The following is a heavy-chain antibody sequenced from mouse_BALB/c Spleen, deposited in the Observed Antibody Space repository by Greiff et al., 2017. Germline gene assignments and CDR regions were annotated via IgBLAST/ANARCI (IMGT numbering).Heavy chain of an antibody. CDR3: ARGVGYWYFDV. CDR1: GFNIKDTY. CDR2: IDPANGNT. J-gene: IGHJ1*01. V-gene: IGHV14-3*02. Sequence: EVKLVESGAELVKPGASVKLSCTASGFNIKDTYMHWVKQRPEQGLEWIGRIDPANGNTKYDPKFQGKATITADTSSNTAYLQLSSLTSEDTAVYYCARGVGYWYFDVWGAGTTVTVSS.